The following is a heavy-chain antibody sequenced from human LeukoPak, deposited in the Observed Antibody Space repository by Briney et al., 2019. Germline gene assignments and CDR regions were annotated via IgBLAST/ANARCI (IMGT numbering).Heavy chain of an antibody. CDR3: ARYLLLWFGEWLNDAFDI. D-gene: IGHD3-10*01. CDR1: GFWFSNYA. V-gene: IGHV3-23*01. CDR2: IGGSGDTK. J-gene: IGHJ3*02. Sequence: GGSLRLSCAASGFWFSNYAMTWVRQAPGKGLEWVSFIGGSGDTKHYEESVKGRFTISRDNSRNTLYLQMDNLRAEGTAVYFCARYLLLWFGEWLNDAFDIWGQGTMVTVSS.